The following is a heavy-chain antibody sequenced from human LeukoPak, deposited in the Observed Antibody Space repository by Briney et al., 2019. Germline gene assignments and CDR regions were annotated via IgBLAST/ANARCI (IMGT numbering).Heavy chain of an antibody. Sequence: SETLSLTCTVSGASISSYCWSWIRQPAGKGLESIGHISTSGSTNYNPSLKSRVTMSVDTSKIQFSLKLSSVTAADTAVYYCARVRYSDSSVLTRKRSYYFDYWGQGTLVTVSS. CDR2: ISTSGST. J-gene: IGHJ4*02. CDR3: ARVRYSDSSVLTRKRSYYFDY. V-gene: IGHV4-4*07. CDR1: GASISSYC. D-gene: IGHD3-22*01.